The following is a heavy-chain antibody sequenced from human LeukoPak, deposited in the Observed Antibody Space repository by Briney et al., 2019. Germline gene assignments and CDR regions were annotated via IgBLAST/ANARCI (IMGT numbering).Heavy chain of an antibody. CDR1: GYRFISYW. V-gene: IGHV5-51*01. J-gene: IGHJ4*02. D-gene: IGHD2-15*01. Sequence: GESLKISCKSSGYRFISYWSGWVRRMPGKGLEWMGIISPGDSDTRYSPSFQAQVTISADKSISTAYLQWSSLKASDTAMYYCARRYCSAGSCLDYWGQGTLVTVSS. CDR3: ARRYCSAGSCLDY. CDR2: ISPGDSDT.